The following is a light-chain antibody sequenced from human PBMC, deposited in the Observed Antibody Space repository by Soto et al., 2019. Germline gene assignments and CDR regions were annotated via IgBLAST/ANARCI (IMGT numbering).Light chain of an antibody. J-gene: IGLJ1*01. CDR2: DVS. CDR1: SSDVGGYNY. Sequence: QSALTQPASVSGSPGQSITISCTGTSSDVGGYNYVSWYQQHPGKAPKLMIYDVSNRPSGVSNRFSGSKSGNTASLTISGLQAEDEADYYCSSYTRSSTPGYVFGTGTKVTVL. CDR3: SSYTRSSTPGYV. V-gene: IGLV2-14*01.